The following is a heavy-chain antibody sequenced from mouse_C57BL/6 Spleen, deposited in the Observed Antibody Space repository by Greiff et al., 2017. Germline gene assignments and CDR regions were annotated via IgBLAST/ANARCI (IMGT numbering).Heavy chain of an antibody. CDR1: GYTFTSYW. CDR3: ARENYYGSSYESY. Sequence: VQLQQSGAELVKPGASVKMSCKASGYTFTSYWITWVKQRPGQGLEWIGDIYPGSGSTNYNEKFKSKATLTVDTSSSTAYMQLSSLTSEDSAVYYCARENYYGSSYESYWGQGTLVTVSA. J-gene: IGHJ3*01. CDR2: IYPGSGST. D-gene: IGHD1-1*01. V-gene: IGHV1-55*01.